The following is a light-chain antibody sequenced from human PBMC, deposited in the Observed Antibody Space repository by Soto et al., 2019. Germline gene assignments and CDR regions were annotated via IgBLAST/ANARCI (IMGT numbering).Light chain of an antibody. CDR3: GTDHDSGSDFVWV. CDR2: VGTGGIVG. Sequence: QPVLTQPPSASASLGASVTLSCTLSSGYSYYKVDWYQQRPGKGPRFVMRVGTGGIVGSKGDGIPDRFPVLGSGLNRYLTIKNIQEEDESDYYCGTDHDSGSDFVWVFGGGTKLTVL. CDR1: SGYSYYK. V-gene: IGLV9-49*01. J-gene: IGLJ3*02.